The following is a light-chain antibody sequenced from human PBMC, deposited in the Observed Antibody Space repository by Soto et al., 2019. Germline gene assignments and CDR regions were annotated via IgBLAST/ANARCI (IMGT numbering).Light chain of an antibody. Sequence: EIVLTQSPASMSLSPGESATLSCRASESVSSYLAWYQQKPGQAPRLLIYDISNRATGIPARFSGSGSGTDFTLTISRLEPEDFAVYYCQQYGNSPITFGQGTRLEIK. J-gene: IGKJ5*01. CDR1: ESVSSY. CDR2: DIS. V-gene: IGKV3-11*01. CDR3: QQYGNSPIT.